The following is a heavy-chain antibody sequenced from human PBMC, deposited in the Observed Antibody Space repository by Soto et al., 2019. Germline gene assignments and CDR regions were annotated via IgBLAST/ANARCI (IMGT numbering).Heavy chain of an antibody. CDR2: IFTSGRT. Sequence: SETLSLTCTISGDSISSYYWSWIRQPAGKGLEWIGRIFTSGRTHYNPSLKSRVTMSVDTAKNQLSLKLTSVTAADTAVYFCAGDQGYYYSGMDVRGQGTTVTVSS. CDR1: GDSISSYY. J-gene: IGHJ6*02. V-gene: IGHV4-4*07. CDR3: AGDQGYYYSGMDV.